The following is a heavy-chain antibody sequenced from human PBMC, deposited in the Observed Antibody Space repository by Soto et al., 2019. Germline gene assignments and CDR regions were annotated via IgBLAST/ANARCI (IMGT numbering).Heavy chain of an antibody. J-gene: IGHJ4*02. CDR3: ARGFSSGWSRGGFDY. CDR2: IYYSGST. Sequence: QVQLQESGPGLVKPSETLSLTCTVSGGSIRSYYWSWIRQPPGKGLEWIGYIYYSGSTNYNPSLKSRVTISVDTSKNQFSLKLSSVTAADTAVYYCARGFSSGWSRGGFDYWGKGTLVTVSS. V-gene: IGHV4-59*01. D-gene: IGHD6-19*01. CDR1: GGSIRSYY.